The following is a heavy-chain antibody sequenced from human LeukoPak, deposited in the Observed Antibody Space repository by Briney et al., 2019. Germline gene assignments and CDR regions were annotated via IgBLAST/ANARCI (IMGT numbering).Heavy chain of an antibody. CDR3: ARSQSTGWYNGGLDV. J-gene: IGHJ6*02. CDR1: GGSISSYY. D-gene: IGHD6-19*01. CDR2: IYYSGST. Sequence: SETLSLTCTVSGGSISSYYWNWVRQPPGKGLEWIAYIYYSGSTSYNPSLKSRVTISVDTSKNQFSLKLSSVTAADTAVYYCARSQSTGWYNGGLDVWGQGTTVTVSS. V-gene: IGHV4-59*08.